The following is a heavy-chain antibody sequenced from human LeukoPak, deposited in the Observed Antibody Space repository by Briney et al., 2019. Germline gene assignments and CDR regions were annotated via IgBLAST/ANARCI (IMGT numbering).Heavy chain of an antibody. D-gene: IGHD3-9*01. Sequence: ASVKVSCKASGYTFTSYAMHWVRQAPGQRLEWMGWINAGNGNTKYSQEFQGRVTITRDTSASTAYMELSSLRSEDTAVYYCARDSYYDILTGYNDAFDIWGQGTMVTVSS. J-gene: IGHJ3*02. CDR3: ARDSYYDILTGYNDAFDI. CDR2: INAGNGNT. CDR1: GYTFTSYA. V-gene: IGHV1-3*01.